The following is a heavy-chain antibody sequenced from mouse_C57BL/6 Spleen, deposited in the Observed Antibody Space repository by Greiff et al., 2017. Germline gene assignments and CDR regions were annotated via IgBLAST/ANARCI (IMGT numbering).Heavy chain of an antibody. CDR2: IYPGSGNT. CDR3: ARSIYYGNPGGFAY. V-gene: IGHV1-76*01. J-gene: IGHJ3*01. Sequence: QVQLKESGAELVRPGASVKLSCKASGYTFTDYYINWVKQRPGQGLEWIARIYPGSGNTYYNEKFKGKATLTAEKSSSTAYMQLSSLTSEDSAVYFCARSIYYGNPGGFAYWGQGTLVTVSA. D-gene: IGHD2-1*01. CDR1: GYTFTDYY.